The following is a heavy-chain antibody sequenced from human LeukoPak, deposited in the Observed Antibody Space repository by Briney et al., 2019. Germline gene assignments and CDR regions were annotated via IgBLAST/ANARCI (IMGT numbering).Heavy chain of an antibody. D-gene: IGHD6-19*01. CDR2: IKEDGSEE. CDR3: ARWNSGWEFDC. V-gene: IGHV3-7*05. CDR1: AFSFSDYW. J-gene: IGHJ4*02. Sequence: PGGSLRLSCAASAFSFSDYWMTWVRQAPGAGLHWVAHIKEDGSEEYYVDSVKGRFTISRDNAKSSLYLQMNSLRAEDTAVYYCARWNSGWEFDCWGQGTQVSVSS.